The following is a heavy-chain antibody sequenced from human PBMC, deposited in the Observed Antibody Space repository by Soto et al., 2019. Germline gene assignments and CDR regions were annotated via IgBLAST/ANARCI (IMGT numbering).Heavy chain of an antibody. Sequence: ASVKVSCKASGYTFTSYYMHWLRQAPGQGLEWMGIINPSGGSTSYAQKFQGRVTMTRDTSTSTVYMELSSLRSEDTAVYYCARDPYSSGWYQGWFDPWGQGTLVTVSS. J-gene: IGHJ5*02. D-gene: IGHD6-19*01. V-gene: IGHV1-46*01. CDR1: GYTFTSYY. CDR3: ARDPYSSGWYQGWFDP. CDR2: INPSGGST.